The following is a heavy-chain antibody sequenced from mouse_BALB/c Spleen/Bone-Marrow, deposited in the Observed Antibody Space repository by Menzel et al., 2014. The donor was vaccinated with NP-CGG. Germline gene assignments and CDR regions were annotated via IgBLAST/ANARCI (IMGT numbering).Heavy chain of an antibody. CDR1: GFTFSRFG. Sequence: EVQLKESGRGLVQPGGSRILSCAASGFTFSRFGMHWVRQAPEMGLVLVAYISRGSSTIYYADTVKGRFTISRYNPKNILFLQMTSLRYEDTSIYYCARSPYVYFGYCGQGTPLTSSS. CDR3: ARSPYVYFGY. V-gene: IGHV5-17*02. CDR2: ISRGSSTI. J-gene: IGHJ2*01. D-gene: IGHD1-1*01.